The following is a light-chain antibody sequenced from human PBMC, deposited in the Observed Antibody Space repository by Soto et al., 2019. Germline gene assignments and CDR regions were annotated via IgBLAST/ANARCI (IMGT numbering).Light chain of an antibody. V-gene: IGLV2-14*01. CDR3: CSYSTSNTLVYV. CDR2: EVG. J-gene: IGLJ1*01. CDR1: SGDIGYYSF. Sequence: QSALTQPASVSGSPGQSITISCSGTSGDIGYYSFVSWFQQHPGKAPKLIIYEVGHRPSGVSDRFSASKSGDTASLTISGLQAEDEADYYCCSYSTSNTLVYVFGTGTKLTVL.